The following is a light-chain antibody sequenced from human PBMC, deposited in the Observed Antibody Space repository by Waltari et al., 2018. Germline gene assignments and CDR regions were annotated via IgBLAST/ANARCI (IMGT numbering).Light chain of an antibody. Sequence: QPALTQPRSVSGSPGQSVTISCTVSRSDVGGFKYFSWYQQHSGKAPKLMICDVSKRPSGVPDRFSGYKSGNTASLTISGLQAEDEADYYCCSYTSSYVVFGGGTKLTVL. V-gene: IGLV2-11*01. J-gene: IGLJ2*01. CDR1: RSDVGGFKY. CDR2: DVS. CDR3: CSYTSSYVV.